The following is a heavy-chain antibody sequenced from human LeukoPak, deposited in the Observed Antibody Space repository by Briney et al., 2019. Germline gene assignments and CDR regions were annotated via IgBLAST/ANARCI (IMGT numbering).Heavy chain of an antibody. CDR3: ARERVAAAGTREYYYYGMDV. CDR2: IIPIFGTA. Sequence: SVKVSCKASGGTFSSYAISWVRQAPGQGLEWMGGIIPIFGTANYAQKFQGRVTITADESTSTAYMELSSLRSEDTAVYYCARERVAAAGTREYYYYGMDVWGQGTTVTVSS. CDR1: GGTFSSYA. D-gene: IGHD6-13*01. J-gene: IGHJ6*02. V-gene: IGHV1-69*13.